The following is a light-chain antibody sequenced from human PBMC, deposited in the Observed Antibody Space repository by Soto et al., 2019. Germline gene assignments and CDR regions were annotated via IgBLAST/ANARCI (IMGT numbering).Light chain of an antibody. CDR2: WAS. J-gene: IGKJ2*01. V-gene: IGKV4-1*01. CDR1: QSILYDSYNKNY. Sequence: DIVMTQSPDSLAVSLGERATINCKSSQSILYDSYNKNYLAWYQQRPGQPPKLLIYWASTRESGVPDRFSGSGSGTDFTLTISSLQAEDVAVYYCQQYFSTPHTFGQGTKLEIK. CDR3: QQYFSTPHT.